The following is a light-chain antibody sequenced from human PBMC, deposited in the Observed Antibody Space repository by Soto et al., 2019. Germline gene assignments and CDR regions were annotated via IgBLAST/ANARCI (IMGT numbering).Light chain of an antibody. CDR2: EVS. Sequence: QSVLTQPASVSGSPGQSITISCTGTSSDVGSYNLVSWYQQHPGKAPKLMIYEVSKRPSGVSNRFSGSKSGNTASLTISGLQPEDEADYYCCSYAGSSTPLIFGTGTKVTVL. CDR3: CSYAGSSTPLI. CDR1: SSDVGSYNL. V-gene: IGLV2-23*02. J-gene: IGLJ1*01.